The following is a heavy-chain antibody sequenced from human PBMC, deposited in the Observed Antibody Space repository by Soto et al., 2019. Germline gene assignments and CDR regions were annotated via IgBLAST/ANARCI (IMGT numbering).Heavy chain of an antibody. D-gene: IGHD2-2*01. Sequence: PGGSLRLSCAASGFTFSSYAMSWVRQAPGKGLEWVSAISGSGGSTYYADSVKGRFTISRDNSKNTLYLQMNSLRAEDTAVYYCAKVVPSCSSTRCYNRSVVVVARAFDYWGQGTLVTVSS. CDR3: AKVVPSCSSTRCYNRSVVVVARAFDY. CDR1: GFTFSSYA. V-gene: IGHV3-23*01. J-gene: IGHJ4*02. CDR2: ISGSGGST.